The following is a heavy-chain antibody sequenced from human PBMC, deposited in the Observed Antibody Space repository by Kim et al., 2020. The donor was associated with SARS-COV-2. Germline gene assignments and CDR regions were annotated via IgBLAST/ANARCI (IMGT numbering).Heavy chain of an antibody. V-gene: IGHV4-31*03. Sequence: SETLSLTCTVSGGSISSGGYYWSWIRQHPGKGLEWIGYIYYSGSTYYNPPLKSRVTISVDTSKNQFSLKLSSVTAADTAVYYCARVGDIVATEYSSSWIGYGWYLDYWGQGTLVTVSS. CDR1: GGSISSGGYY. CDR3: ARVGDIVATEYSSSWIGYGWYLDY. CDR2: IYYSGST. D-gene: IGHD6-13*01. J-gene: IGHJ4*02.